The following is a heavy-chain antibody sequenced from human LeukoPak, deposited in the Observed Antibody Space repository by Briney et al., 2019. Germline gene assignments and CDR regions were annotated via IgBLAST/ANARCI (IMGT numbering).Heavy chain of an antibody. CDR3: ARQLGYSYGYVNWFDP. Sequence: SETLSLTCTVSGGSISSGSYYWSWIRQPAGKGLEWIGRIYTSGSTNYKPSLKSRVTISVDTSKNQFSLKLSSVTAAGTAVYYCARQLGYSYGYVNWFDPWGQGTLVTVSS. D-gene: IGHD5-18*01. J-gene: IGHJ5*02. CDR1: GGSISSGSYY. CDR2: IYTSGST. V-gene: IGHV4-61*02.